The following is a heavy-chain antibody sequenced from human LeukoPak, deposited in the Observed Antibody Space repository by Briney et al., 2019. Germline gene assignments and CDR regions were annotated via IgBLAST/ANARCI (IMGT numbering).Heavy chain of an antibody. Sequence: ASVTVSCKASGGTFTSSPITWVRQATGQGLEWMGRIIPKLAIANYAQKFQGRVTITADKSTRTAYMELISLRSEDTAVYYCARGYGNWTMVTNFDFWGQGTLVTVSS. CDR3: ARGYGNWTMVTNFDF. D-gene: IGHD2-21*02. CDR1: GGTFTSSP. J-gene: IGHJ4*02. CDR2: IIPKLAIA. V-gene: IGHV1-69*10.